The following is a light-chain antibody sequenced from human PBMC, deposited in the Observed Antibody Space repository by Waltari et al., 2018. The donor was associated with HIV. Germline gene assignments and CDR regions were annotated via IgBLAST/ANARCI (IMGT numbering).Light chain of an antibody. CDR3: LQYDTYSRT. V-gene: IGKV1-5*03. CDR2: KAS. J-gene: IGKJ1*01. CDR1: QSLSSW. Sequence: DIQMPQSPSTLSASVGDRVTITCRASQSLSSWLAWYQQKPGKAPKLLIYKASNLESGVPSRFSGSGSGTEFTLTISGLQPDDFATYYCLQYDTYSRTFGQGTRVEIK.